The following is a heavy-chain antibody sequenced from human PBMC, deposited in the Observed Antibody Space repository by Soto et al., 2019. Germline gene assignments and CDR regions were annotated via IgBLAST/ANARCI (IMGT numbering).Heavy chain of an antibody. J-gene: IGHJ3*02. CDR1: GYTFTTYG. Sequence: QVQLVQSGAEVKKPEASVKVSCTASGYTFTTYGISWVRQAPGQGLEWLGWISTYNGNTNYAQKVQGRVTMTTDTSTATAYMELRSLTSDDTAVYYCARAAFYYDSSGKTDAFDIWGQGTMITVSS. D-gene: IGHD3-22*01. CDR2: ISTYNGNT. CDR3: ARAAFYYDSSGKTDAFDI. V-gene: IGHV1-18*04.